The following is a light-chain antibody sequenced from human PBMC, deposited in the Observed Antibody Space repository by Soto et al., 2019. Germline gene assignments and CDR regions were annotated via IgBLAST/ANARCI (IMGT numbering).Light chain of an antibody. Sequence: EIVMTQYPATLSASPGERDTLSCRASLRVSTNLAWYQQKPGQAPRLLIYGASTRASGIPARFIGSGSETEFTLTFSSLQSEDFAVDYCHQYANWPPHTFGQGTRLEIK. CDR2: GAS. CDR1: LRVSTN. CDR3: HQYANWPPHT. J-gene: IGKJ2*01. V-gene: IGKV3D-15*01.